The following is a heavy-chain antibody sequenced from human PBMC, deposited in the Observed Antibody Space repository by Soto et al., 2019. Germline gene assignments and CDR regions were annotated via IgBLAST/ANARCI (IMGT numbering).Heavy chain of an antibody. CDR1: GFSFSDYY. CDR3: VRPVVAETNDAFDI. V-gene: IGHV3-11*06. J-gene: IGHJ3*02. Sequence: GGSLRLSCVVSGFSFSDYYMSWIRQAPGKGLEWVSYIGSSSRYTNYADSVKGRFIISRDNAKKSLYLQMNNLRAEDTAIYYCVRPVVAETNDAFDIWGQGTMVTVSS. D-gene: IGHD2-15*01. CDR2: IGSSSRYT.